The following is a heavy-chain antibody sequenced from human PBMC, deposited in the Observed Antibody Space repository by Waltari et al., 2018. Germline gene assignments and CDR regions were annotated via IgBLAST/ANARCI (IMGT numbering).Heavy chain of an antibody. V-gene: IGHV3-7*01. Sequence: EVQLVESGGGLVQPGGSLRLSCAASGFTFSSYWMSWVRQAPGKGLEWVANIKQDGSEKYYVDSVKGRFTISRDNAKNSLYLQMNSLRAEDTAVYYCARDSYCSSTSCYVYFDYWGQGTLVTVSS. CDR2: IKQDGSEK. D-gene: IGHD2-2*01. J-gene: IGHJ4*02. CDR1: GFTFSSYW. CDR3: ARDSYCSSTSCYVYFDY.